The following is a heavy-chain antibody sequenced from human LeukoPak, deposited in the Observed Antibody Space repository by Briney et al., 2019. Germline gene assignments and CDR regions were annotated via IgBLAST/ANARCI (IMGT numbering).Heavy chain of an antibody. CDR3: VRGPRYYDDSGFHYGVFDI. CDR1: EVTVTSNY. J-gene: IGHJ3*02. CDR2: IYPGGDI. V-gene: IGHV3-53*01. D-gene: IGHD3-22*01. Sequence: GGSLRLSCAASEVTVTSNYLSWVRQAPGKGLQWVSVIYPGGDIHYADSVKGRFIISRDNSKNTLSLQMNSLTADDTAVYYCVRGPRYYDDSGFHYGVFDIWGQGTVVTVSS.